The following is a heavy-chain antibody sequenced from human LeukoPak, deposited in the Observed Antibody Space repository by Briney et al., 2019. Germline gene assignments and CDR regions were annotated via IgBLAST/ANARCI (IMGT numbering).Heavy chain of an antibody. D-gene: IGHD6-19*01. CDR1: EFTFSSYS. CDR2: ISYDGSDK. CDR3: VKGHWLVNFDY. V-gene: IGHV3-30*18. J-gene: IGHJ4*02. Sequence: GGSLRLSCAASEFTFSSYSMNWVRQAPGKGLEWVAVISYDGSDKYYADSVKGRFTISRDKSENTLYLQMNSLRAEDTAVYYCVKGHWLVNFDYWGQGTLVTVSS.